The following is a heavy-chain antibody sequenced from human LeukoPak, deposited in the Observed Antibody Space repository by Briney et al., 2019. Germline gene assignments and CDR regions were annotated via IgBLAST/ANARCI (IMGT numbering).Heavy chain of an antibody. CDR3: AKAASGNWNDVSDY. Sequence: AGGSLRLSCAASGFTFSTYAMSWVRQAPGKGLEWVSAISGRGVSTSYADSVRGRFTLSRDNSKNTLYLQMNSLRAEDTAVYYCAKAASGNWNDVSDYWGQGTLATVSS. J-gene: IGHJ4*02. CDR1: GFTFSTYA. V-gene: IGHV3-23*01. D-gene: IGHD1-20*01. CDR2: ISGRGVST.